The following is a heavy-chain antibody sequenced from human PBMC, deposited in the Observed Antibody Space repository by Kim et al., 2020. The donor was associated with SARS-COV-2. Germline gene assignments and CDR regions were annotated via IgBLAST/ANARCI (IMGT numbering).Heavy chain of an antibody. D-gene: IGHD3-3*01. Sequence: YAQKFQGRVTMTRDTSTSTVYMELSSLRSEDTAVYYCARGGFWSGYSFDYWGQGTLVTVSS. CDR3: ARGGFWSGYSFDY. J-gene: IGHJ4*02. V-gene: IGHV1-46*01.